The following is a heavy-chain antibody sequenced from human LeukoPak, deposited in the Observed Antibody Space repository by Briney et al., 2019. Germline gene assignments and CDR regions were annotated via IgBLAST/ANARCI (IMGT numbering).Heavy chain of an antibody. V-gene: IGHV4-59*08. J-gene: IGHJ4*02. CDR1: GGSITSDH. Sequence: SETLSLTCTVSGGSITSDHWNWIRQPPGKGLEWIGCIYYSGSTYYNPSLKSRVTISVDMSKNQFSLKLSSVTAADTALYYCARHGGYSNGYARYFDYWGQGTLVTVSS. CDR3: ARHGGYSNGYARYFDY. D-gene: IGHD5-18*01. CDR2: IYYSGST.